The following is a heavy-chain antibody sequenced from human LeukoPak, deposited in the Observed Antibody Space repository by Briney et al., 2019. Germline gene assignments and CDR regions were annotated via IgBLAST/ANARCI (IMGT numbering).Heavy chain of an antibody. V-gene: IGHV3-23*01. D-gene: IGHD4-17*01. CDR1: GFTSSSYD. J-gene: IGHJ4*02. Sequence: GGSLRLSCAASGFTSSSYDMSWVRQAPGKGLEWVTGISGSGGTTNYADSVKGRFTVYRDNSKNTLYLQMNDLTAEDTAVYYCANRGNTVTTLDYWGQGTLVTVSS. CDR2: ISGSGGTT. CDR3: ANRGNTVTTLDY.